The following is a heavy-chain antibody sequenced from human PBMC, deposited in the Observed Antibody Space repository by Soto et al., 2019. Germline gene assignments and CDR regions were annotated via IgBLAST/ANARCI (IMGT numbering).Heavy chain of an antibody. Sequence: QLQLQESGPGLVKPSETLSLTCTVSSGSISSSSYYWGWIRQPPGKGLEWIGSIYYSGSTYYNPSLKSRVTISVDTSKNQFSLKLSSVTAADTAVYYCARDYGGLAGAFDIWGQGTMVTVSS. J-gene: IGHJ3*02. CDR2: IYYSGST. CDR1: SGSISSSSYY. CDR3: ARDYGGLAGAFDI. V-gene: IGHV4-39*01. D-gene: IGHD4-17*01.